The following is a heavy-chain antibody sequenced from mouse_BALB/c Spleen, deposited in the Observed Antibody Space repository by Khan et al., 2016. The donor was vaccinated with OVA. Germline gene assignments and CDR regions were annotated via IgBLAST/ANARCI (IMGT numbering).Heavy chain of an antibody. V-gene: IGHV5-6-4*01. D-gene: IGHD1-1*01. J-gene: IGHJ2*01. Sequence: EVELVESGGGLVKPGGSLRLSCEASGFTFSSYSMSWVSQTPEKRLEWVATITRGGSYTYYPESVQGRFTISRDNAKNTLYLQMSSLKSEDTAIYYCTRDRNYYGSSFYFDYWGQGTTLTVSS. CDR1: GFTFSSYS. CDR2: ITRGGSYT. CDR3: TRDRNYYGSSFYFDY.